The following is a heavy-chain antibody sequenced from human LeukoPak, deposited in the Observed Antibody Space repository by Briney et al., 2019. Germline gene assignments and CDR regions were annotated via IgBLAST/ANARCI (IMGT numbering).Heavy chain of an antibody. D-gene: IGHD6-19*01. CDR1: GFTFSSHA. CDR2: ISGSGGST. V-gene: IGHV3-23*01. CDR3: AKASGYSSGWYLNYYGMDV. J-gene: IGHJ6*02. Sequence: GGSLRLSCAASGFTFSSHAMSWVRQAPGKGLEWVSAISGSGGSTYYADSVKGRLTISRDNSKNTLYLQMNSLRAEDTAVYYCAKASGYSSGWYLNYYGMDVWGQGTTVTVSS.